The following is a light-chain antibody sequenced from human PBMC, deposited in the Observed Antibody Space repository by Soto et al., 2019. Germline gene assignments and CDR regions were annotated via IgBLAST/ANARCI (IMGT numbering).Light chain of an antibody. CDR2: EGS. V-gene: IGLV2-23*01. CDR3: CSYAGSSTYV. J-gene: IGLJ1*01. Sequence: QSVLTQPASVSRSPGQSITISCTGTSSDVGSYNLVSWYQQHPGKAPKLMIYEGSKRPSGVSNRFSGSKSGNTASLTISGLQAEDEADYYCCSYAGSSTYVFGTGTKLTVL. CDR1: SSDVGSYNL.